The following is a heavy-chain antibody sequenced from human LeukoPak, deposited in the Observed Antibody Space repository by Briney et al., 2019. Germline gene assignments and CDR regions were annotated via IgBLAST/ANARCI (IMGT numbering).Heavy chain of an antibody. CDR1: GFSFISYG. Sequence: QAGGSLRLSCAASGFSFISYGMHWVRQAPGKGLEWVGVISDDGRSKDYADSVKGRFTISRDNSKDTLYLQMNSLRDEDTAVYYRAKRPSDYGDYVSYFDYWGQGTLVTVSS. J-gene: IGHJ4*02. CDR2: ISDDGRSK. D-gene: IGHD4-17*01. V-gene: IGHV3-30*18. CDR3: AKRPSDYGDYVSYFDY.